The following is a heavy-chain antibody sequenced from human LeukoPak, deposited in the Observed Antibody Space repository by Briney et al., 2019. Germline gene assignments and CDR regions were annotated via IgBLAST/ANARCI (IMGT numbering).Heavy chain of an antibody. CDR2: INHSGST. CDR1: GRSFSGYY. Sequence: SETLSLTCAVYGRSFSGYYWSWIRQPPGKGLEWIGEINHSGSTNYNPSLKSRVTISVDTSKNQFSLKLSSVTAADTAVYYCARVGVGATTFDYWGQGTLVTVSS. J-gene: IGHJ4*02. CDR3: ARVGVGATTFDY. V-gene: IGHV4-34*01. D-gene: IGHD1-26*01.